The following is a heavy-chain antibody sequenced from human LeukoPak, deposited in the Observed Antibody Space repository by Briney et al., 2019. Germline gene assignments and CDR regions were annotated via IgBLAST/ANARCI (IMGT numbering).Heavy chain of an antibody. V-gene: IGHV3-48*03. CDR3: ARLRDPYYYYYMDV. J-gene: IGHJ6*03. D-gene: IGHD3-16*01. CDR1: GFSSSTYE. CDR2: TSSTGRTI. Sequence: GGSLRLSCAASGFSSSTYEMNWVRQAPGKGLEWVSYTSSTGRTIYYADSVKGRFTISRDNAKNSLYLQMNSLRAEDTAVYYCARLRDPYYYYYMDVWGKGTTVTVSS.